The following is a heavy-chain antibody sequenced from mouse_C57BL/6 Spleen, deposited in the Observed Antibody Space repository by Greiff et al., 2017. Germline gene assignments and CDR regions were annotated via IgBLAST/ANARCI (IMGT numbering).Heavy chain of an antibody. V-gene: IGHV1-64*01. J-gene: IGHJ2*01. Sequence: QVQLQQPGAELVKPGASVKLSCKASGYTFTSYWMHWVKQRPGQGLEWIGMIHPNSGSTNYNEKFKSKATLTVDKSSSTAYMQLSSLTSEDSAVYYCARGVTTVVAHFDYWGQGTTLTVSS. CDR3: ARGVTTVVAHFDY. CDR1: GYTFTSYW. D-gene: IGHD1-1*01. CDR2: IHPNSGST.